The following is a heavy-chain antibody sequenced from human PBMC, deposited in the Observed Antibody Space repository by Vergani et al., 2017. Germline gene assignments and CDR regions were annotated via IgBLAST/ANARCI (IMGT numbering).Heavy chain of an antibody. CDR2: INPNSGGT. V-gene: IGHV1-2*02. CDR1: GYTFTGYY. J-gene: IGHJ4*02. CDR3: ARGYCTNSICRGKVDS. D-gene: IGHD2-8*01. Sequence: QVQLVQSGAEVKKPGASVKVSCKASGYTFTGYYMHWVRQAPGQGLEWMGWINPNSGGTNYAQKFQGRVTMTRDTSISTAYMELSRLRSDDTAVYYCARGYCTNSICRGKVDSWGQGTLVTVSS.